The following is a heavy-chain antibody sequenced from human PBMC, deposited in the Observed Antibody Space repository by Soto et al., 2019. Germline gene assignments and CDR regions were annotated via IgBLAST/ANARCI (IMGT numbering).Heavy chain of an antibody. J-gene: IGHJ4*02. CDR3: AKELNDTGGYYFDC. V-gene: IGHV3-30*18. D-gene: IGHD3-16*01. CDR2: MSDYGDKK. Sequence: QVQLVESGGGVVQPGRSLRLSCAASGFSFSKYGMHWVRQAPGKGLEWVAEMSDYGDKKYYGDSVKGRFTISRDNSKNTLYLLMDSVRPEDTAMYYCAKELNDTGGYYFDCWGQGTLVTVSS. CDR1: GFSFSKYG.